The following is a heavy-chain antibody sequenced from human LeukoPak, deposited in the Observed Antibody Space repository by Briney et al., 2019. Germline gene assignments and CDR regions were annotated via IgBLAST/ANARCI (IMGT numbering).Heavy chain of an antibody. D-gene: IGHD3-10*01. Sequence: GGSLRLSCAASGFTVSSGYMSWVRQAPGKGLEWVPVIYSGGSIDYTDSVKGRFTISRDNSKNTLYLEMNSLRAEDTAMYYCARGASGSGGNDWGQGTLGTVSS. J-gene: IGHJ4*02. CDR3: ARGASGSGGND. V-gene: IGHV3-53*01. CDR2: IYSGGSI. CDR1: GFTVSSGY.